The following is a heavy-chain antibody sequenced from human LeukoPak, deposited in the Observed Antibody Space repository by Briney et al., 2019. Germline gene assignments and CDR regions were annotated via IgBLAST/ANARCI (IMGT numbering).Heavy chain of an antibody. J-gene: IGHJ4*02. CDR1: GYTFTSYD. D-gene: IGHD3-10*01. CDR3: ARGLWFGDSIRTDFDY. Sequence: GASVKVSCKASGYTFTSYDINWVRQATGQGLEWMGWMNPNSGNTGYAQKFQGRVTITADESTSTAYMELSSLRSEDTAVYYCARGLWFGDSIRTDFDYWGQGTLVTVSS. CDR2: MNPNSGNT. V-gene: IGHV1-8*01.